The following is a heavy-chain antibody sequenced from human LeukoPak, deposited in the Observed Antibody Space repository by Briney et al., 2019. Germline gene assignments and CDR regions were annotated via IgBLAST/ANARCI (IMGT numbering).Heavy chain of an antibody. CDR1: GFTFSSYA. V-gene: IGHV3-23*01. J-gene: IGHJ4*02. CDR3: AKAKNPTGDPFDY. D-gene: IGHD7-27*01. Sequence: PGGSLRLSCAPSGFTFSSYAMTWVRQAPGKGLEWVSTISGSGGSTYYADSVKGRFTISRDNSKNTLYLQMNSLRAEDTAVYYCAKAKNPTGDPFDYWGQGTLVTVSS. CDR2: ISGSGGST.